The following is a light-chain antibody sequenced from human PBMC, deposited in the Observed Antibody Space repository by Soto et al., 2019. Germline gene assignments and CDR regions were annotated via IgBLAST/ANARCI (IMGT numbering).Light chain of an antibody. CDR2: EVS. CDR1: SSDVGGYNY. J-gene: IGLJ3*02. V-gene: IGLV2-14*01. Sequence: QSALTQPASVSGSPGQSITISCTGTSSDVGGYNYVSWYQQHPGKAPKLMIYEVSNRPSGVSNRFSGYKSGNTASLTISGLQAEDEADYYCTSYTTSSTHWVFGGGTKVTVL. CDR3: TSYTTSSTHWV.